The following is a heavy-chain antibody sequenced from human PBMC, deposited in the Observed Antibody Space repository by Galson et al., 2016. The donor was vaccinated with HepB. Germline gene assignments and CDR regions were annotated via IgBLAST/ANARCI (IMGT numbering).Heavy chain of an antibody. D-gene: IGHD5-18*01. J-gene: IGHJ3*02. CDR1: GGSISRNNW. V-gene: IGHV4-4*02. CDR3: ASYLIQSWAGSDAFDT. Sequence: SETLSLTCAVSGGSISRNNWWSWVRQPPGKGLDWIGEIFHSGDTNYNPSLRSRVTISVDKSKNYVSLKVISVTAADTAMYYCASYLIQSWAGSDAFDTWGQGTMVTVSS. CDR2: IFHSGDT.